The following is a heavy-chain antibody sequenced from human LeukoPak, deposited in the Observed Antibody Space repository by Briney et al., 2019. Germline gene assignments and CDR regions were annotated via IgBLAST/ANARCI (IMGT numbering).Heavy chain of an antibody. D-gene: IGHD6-19*01. Sequence: GRSLRLSCAASGFTFDDYAMHWVRQAPGKGLEWVSVIYSGGSTYYADSVKGRFTISRDNSKNTLYLQMNSLRAEDTAVYYCARDAVAGYYYYYGMDVWGQGTTVTVSS. CDR2: IYSGGST. J-gene: IGHJ6*02. V-gene: IGHV3-66*01. CDR3: ARDAVAGYYYYYGMDV. CDR1: GFTFDDYA.